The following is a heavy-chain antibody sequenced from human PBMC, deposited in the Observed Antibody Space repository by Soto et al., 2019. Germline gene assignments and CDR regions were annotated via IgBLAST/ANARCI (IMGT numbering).Heavy chain of an antibody. CDR1: GGSISSSYW. CDR2: ISHSGST. CDR3: ARSSGWYMLDY. Sequence: PSETLSLTCAVSGGSISSSYWWSWVRQPPGKGLEWIGEISHSGSTTYTPSLKSRVTISLDKSENQFSLRLSSVTAADTAVYYCARSSGWYMLDYWGQGTPVTVSS. J-gene: IGHJ4*02. V-gene: IGHV4-4*02. D-gene: IGHD6-19*01.